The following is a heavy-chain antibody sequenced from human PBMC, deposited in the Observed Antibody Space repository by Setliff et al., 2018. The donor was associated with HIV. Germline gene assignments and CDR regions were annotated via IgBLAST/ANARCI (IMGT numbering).Heavy chain of an antibody. D-gene: IGHD1-26*01. Sequence: TSETLSLTCTVSGGSISSGSYYWSWIRQPAGKGLEWIGRIYSSGSTNYNPSLRSRVTISVDTSKNQFSLKLSSVTAADTSVYYCATGGHRLHDYWGQGTLVTVSS. V-gene: IGHV4-61*02. CDR1: GGSISSGSYY. CDR2: IYSSGST. CDR3: ATGGHRLHDY. J-gene: IGHJ4*02.